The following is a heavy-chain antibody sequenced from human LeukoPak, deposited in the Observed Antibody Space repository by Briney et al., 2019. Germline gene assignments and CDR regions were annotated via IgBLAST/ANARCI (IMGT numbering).Heavy chain of an antibody. V-gene: IGHV3-33*03. CDR1: GFSFSSYA. CDR3: VKSGPVFGDLPSEYYFDF. Sequence: GRSLRLSCAASGFSFSSYAMHWVRQAPGKGLEWVAVIWYDGSNQYYADSVRSPFTISRDKSKNTLHLQMNSLRAEDTAAYYCVKSGPVFGDLPSEYYFDFWGQGTLVTVSS. D-gene: IGHD4-17*01. CDR2: IWYDGSNQ. J-gene: IGHJ4*02.